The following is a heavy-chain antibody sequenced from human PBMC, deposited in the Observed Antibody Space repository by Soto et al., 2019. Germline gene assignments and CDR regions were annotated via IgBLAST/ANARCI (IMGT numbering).Heavy chain of an antibody. V-gene: IGHV1-18*01. Sequence: QVQLVQSGSAVQKPGASVKVSCKASGYTFTSYGISWGRQATGQGLEWMVWISAYNGNTNYAQKLQGRVTMPTDTSTSTAYMELRSLRSGDTAVYYCARDSLPALYDYVWGSYRYIPHDSFDYWGQGTLGTVSS. J-gene: IGHJ4*02. CDR3: ARDSLPALYDYVWGSYRYIPHDSFDY. D-gene: IGHD3-16*02. CDR2: ISAYNGNT. CDR1: GYTFTSYG.